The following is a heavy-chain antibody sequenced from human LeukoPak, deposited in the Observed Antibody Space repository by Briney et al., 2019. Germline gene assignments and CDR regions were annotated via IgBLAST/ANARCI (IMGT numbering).Heavy chain of an antibody. J-gene: IGHJ4*02. CDR3: ARDREDIVLVPATRNDY. CDR1: GFTFSGYS. V-gene: IGHV3-21*01. Sequence: GGSLRLSCAASGFTFSGYSMNWVRQAPGKGLEWVSSISGDSSYIYYADSVKGRFTISRDNAKNSLYLQMNSLRAEDTGVYYCARDREDIVLVPATRNDYWGQGTLVTVSS. CDR2: ISGDSSYI. D-gene: IGHD2-2*01.